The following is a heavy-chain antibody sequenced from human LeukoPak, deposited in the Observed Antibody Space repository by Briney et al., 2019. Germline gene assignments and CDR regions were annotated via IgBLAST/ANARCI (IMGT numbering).Heavy chain of an antibody. J-gene: IGHJ4*02. V-gene: IGHV3-48*01. CDR1: GFTFSSYS. CDR3: ARDSYYYDSSGYYYVY. D-gene: IGHD3-22*01. CDR2: ISSSSSTI. Sequence: GSLRLSCAASGFTFSSYSMNWVRQAPGKGLEWVSYISSSSSTIYYADSVKGRFTISRDNAKNSLYLQMNSLRAEDTAVYYCARDSYYYDSSGYYYVYWGQGTLVTVSS.